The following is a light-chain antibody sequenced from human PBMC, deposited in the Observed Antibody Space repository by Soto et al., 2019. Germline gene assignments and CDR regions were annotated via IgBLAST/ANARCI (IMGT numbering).Light chain of an antibody. V-gene: IGLV2-23*01. J-gene: IGLJ2*01. Sequence: QSALTQPASVSGSPGQSITISCTGTSSDVGSYSLVSWYQQHPGKAPKVMIYEGTKRPSGVSIRFSGSKSGNTASLTISGLQAEDEADYYCCSYAGSRTVVFGGGTKQTVL. CDR1: SSDVGSYSL. CDR2: EGT. CDR3: CSYAGSRTVV.